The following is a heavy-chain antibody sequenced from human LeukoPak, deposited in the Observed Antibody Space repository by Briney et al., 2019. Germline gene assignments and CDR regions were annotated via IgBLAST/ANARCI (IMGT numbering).Heavy chain of an antibody. Sequence: SETLSLTCAVYGGSFSGYYWSWIRQPPGKGLEWIGEINYSGSTNYNPSLKSRVTISVDTSKNQFSLKLSSVTAADTAVYYCAKEQYGDWAFDYWGQGTLVTVSS. D-gene: IGHD4-17*01. CDR2: INYSGST. CDR1: GGSFSGYY. V-gene: IGHV4-34*01. J-gene: IGHJ4*02. CDR3: AKEQYGDWAFDY.